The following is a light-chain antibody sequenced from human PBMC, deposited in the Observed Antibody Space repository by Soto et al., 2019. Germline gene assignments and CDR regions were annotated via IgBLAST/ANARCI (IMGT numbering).Light chain of an antibody. CDR3: QQRSQWPWT. V-gene: IGKV3-11*01. J-gene: IGKJ1*01. CDR1: QSVSID. CDR2: DAS. Sequence: EIVLTQSPATLSLSPGERATLSCRASQSVSIDLAWYQQKPGQAPRLLIYDASNRATGIAARFSGGGSGTDFTLTISSPEPEDFAVYYCQQRSQWPWTFGQGTKVDI.